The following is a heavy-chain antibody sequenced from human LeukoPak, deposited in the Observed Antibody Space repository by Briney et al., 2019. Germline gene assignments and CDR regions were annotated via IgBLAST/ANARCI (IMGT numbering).Heavy chain of an antibody. V-gene: IGHV4-39*07. J-gene: IGHJ4*02. CDR1: GGSISTISYY. D-gene: IGHD3-22*01. CDR3: ARLEGGGYDSSGYKDDY. Sequence: PSETLSLTCTVSGGSISTISYYWGWIRQPPGKGLEWIGEINHSGSTNYIPSLKSRVTISVDTSKNQFSLKLSSVTAADTAVYYCARLEGGGYDSSGYKDDYCGEGTLVTVSS. CDR2: INHSGST.